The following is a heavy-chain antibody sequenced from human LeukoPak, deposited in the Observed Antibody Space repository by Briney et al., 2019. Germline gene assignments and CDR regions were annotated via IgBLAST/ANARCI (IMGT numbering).Heavy chain of an antibody. D-gene: IGHD5-12*01. CDR2: FSYDGST. V-gene: IGHV4-39*07. Sequence: SETLSLTCTVSGGSVTSSGYFWGWVRQPPGKGLEWIGTFSYDGSTNYNPSLKSRVTISADTSKNQFSLKLSSVTAADTAVYYCAKSRAVASYYYGMDVWGQGTTVTVSS. J-gene: IGHJ6*02. CDR3: AKSRAVASYYYGMDV. CDR1: GGSVTSSGYF.